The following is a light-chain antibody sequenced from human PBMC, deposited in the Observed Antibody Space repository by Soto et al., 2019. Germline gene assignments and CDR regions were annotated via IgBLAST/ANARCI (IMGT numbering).Light chain of an antibody. CDR1: QSISSW. V-gene: IGKV1-5*03. CDR3: QQYNSYSHT. J-gene: IGKJ1*01. Sequence: DIQMTKSPSTLSASVGDRVTITCRASQSISSWLAWYQQKPGKAPKLLIYKASSLESGVPSRFSGSGSGTEFTLTISSLQPDAFATYYCQQYNSYSHTFGQGTKVDTK. CDR2: KAS.